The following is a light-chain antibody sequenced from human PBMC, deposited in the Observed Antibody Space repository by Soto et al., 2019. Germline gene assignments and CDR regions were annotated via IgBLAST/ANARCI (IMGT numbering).Light chain of an antibody. J-gene: IGKJ4*01. Sequence: DIQMTQSPSSLSASVGDRVTINCRASQTISRSLTWYQHKPGTAPRGLLYDAYTLSSGVPSRFSGSGSRTDFALTISSLQPEDCATYYCQQSSNAPLTFVGGTKVDSK. V-gene: IGKV1-39*01. CDR3: QQSSNAPLT. CDR1: QTISRS. CDR2: DAY.